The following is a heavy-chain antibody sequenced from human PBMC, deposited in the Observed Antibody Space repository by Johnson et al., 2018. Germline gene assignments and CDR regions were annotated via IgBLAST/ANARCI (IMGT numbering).Heavy chain of an antibody. V-gene: IGHV3-33*01. CDR2: IWYDGSNK. J-gene: IGHJ6*02. D-gene: IGHD1-26*01. CDR1: GFTFSSYG. CDR3: AREGIVGATYDYYGMDV. Sequence: QVQLVESGGGVVQPGRSXRLSCAASGFTFSSYGMHWVRQAPGKGLEWVAVIWYDGSNKYYADSVKGRFTIYRDNSKNTLYLQMKSLRAEDTAVYYCAREGIVGATYDYYGMDVWGQGTTVTVSS.